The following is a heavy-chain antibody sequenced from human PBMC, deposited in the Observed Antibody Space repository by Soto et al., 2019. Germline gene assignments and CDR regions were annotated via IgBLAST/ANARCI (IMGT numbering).Heavy chain of an antibody. V-gene: IGHV1-46*01. CDR2: INPNGGST. D-gene: IGHD1-1*01. CDR3: ARSNDNDGILPDY. Sequence: ASVKVSCKASGYTFTSYYMHWVRQAPGQGLEWMGIINPNGGSTTYARKFQGRLTMTTDTATSTLYMELSSLRSEDTAVYSCARSNDNDGILPDYCGHRTLVTVSS. J-gene: IGHJ4*01. CDR1: GYTFTSYY.